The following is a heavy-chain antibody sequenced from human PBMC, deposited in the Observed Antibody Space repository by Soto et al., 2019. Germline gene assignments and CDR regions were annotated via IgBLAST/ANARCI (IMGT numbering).Heavy chain of an antibody. D-gene: IGHD1-1*01. J-gene: IGHJ5*02. CDR3: SREDRAHDLPFDP. CDR2: VSPSRNP. CDR1: GGSVSSGSYH. V-gene: IGHV4-61*03. Sequence: SEALSLTCTVSGGSVSSGSYHWSRIRQAPGKALEWLGYVSPSRNPLYNPSLQSRVTISVDFSRIFFSLKMTSLTAADTAVYFFSREDRAHDLPFDPWGQGILVTGSA.